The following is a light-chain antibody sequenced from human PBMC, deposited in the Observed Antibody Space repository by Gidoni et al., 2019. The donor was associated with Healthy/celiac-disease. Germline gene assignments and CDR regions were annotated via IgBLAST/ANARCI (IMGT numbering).Light chain of an antibody. J-gene: IGKJ4*02. CDR2: AAS. CDR3: QQSYSTLGK. V-gene: IGKV1-39*01. Sequence: IQMTHSPSSLSASVGDRVTITCLASQSISSYLHWYQQKPGKAPQLLIYAASSLQSGVPSRFSGSGSGTDFNLTISSLQPEDFATYYCQQSYSTLGKFGGGTKVEIK. CDR1: QSISSY.